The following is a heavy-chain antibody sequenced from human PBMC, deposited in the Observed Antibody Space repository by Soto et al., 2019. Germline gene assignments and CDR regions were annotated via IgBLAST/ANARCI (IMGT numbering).Heavy chain of an antibody. D-gene: IGHD5-12*01. V-gene: IGHV4-59*01. Sequence: QVQLQVSAPGLVKPSETLSLTCTVSGDSISAYSWSWVRQPPGKGLEWIGNIHYNGNTKYNPSLKSRVTMSVDTSKNQFSLKLISVTAPDTAKYFCAREGNLGRWLQPLDFWGQGTLVTVSS. CDR1: GDSISAYS. CDR2: IHYNGNT. CDR3: AREGNLGRWLQPLDF. J-gene: IGHJ4*02.